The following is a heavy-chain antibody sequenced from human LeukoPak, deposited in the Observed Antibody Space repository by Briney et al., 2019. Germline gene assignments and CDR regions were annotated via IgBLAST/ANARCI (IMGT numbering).Heavy chain of an antibody. V-gene: IGHV3-11*04. J-gene: IGHJ4*02. CDR1: GFPFSVYY. D-gene: IGHD3-22*01. Sequence: PGGSLRLSCAVSGFPFSVYYMSWIRQAPGKGLEWISYIGLSGYPLDYADSVKGRFTISRDNAKNSLYLEMNILSAKDTAVYYCARKDFSSGSFNYWGQGTLVTVSS. CDR3: ARKDFSSGSFNY. CDR2: IGLSGYPL.